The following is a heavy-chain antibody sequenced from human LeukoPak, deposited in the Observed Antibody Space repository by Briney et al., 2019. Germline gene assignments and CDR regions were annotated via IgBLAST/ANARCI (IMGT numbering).Heavy chain of an antibody. CDR1: GFTFSNHA. CDR2: ISGSGRTT. Sequence: QSGGSLRLSCAASGFTFSNHAMSWVRQTPGKGLQWVSVISGSGRTTEYAGSVKGRFTISRDNSKNTLSLQMNSLRVEDTAIYYCAKNVVVKRYIDYWGQGTLVTVSS. V-gene: IGHV3-23*01. J-gene: IGHJ4*02. D-gene: IGHD2-15*01. CDR3: AKNVVVKRYIDY.